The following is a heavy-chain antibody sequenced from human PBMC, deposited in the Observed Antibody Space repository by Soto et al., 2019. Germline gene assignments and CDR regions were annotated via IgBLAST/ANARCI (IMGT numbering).Heavy chain of an antibody. J-gene: IGHJ4*02. CDR2: INHSGST. CDR1: GGSFSGYY. D-gene: IGHD6-19*01. V-gene: IGHV4-34*01. CDR3: ARGSGWDWHYDY. Sequence: SETLSLTCAVYGGSFSGYYWSWIRQPPGKGLEWIGEINHSGSTNYNPSLKSRVTISVDTSKNQFSLKLSSVTAADTAVYYCARGSGWDWHYDYWGQGTLVTVSS.